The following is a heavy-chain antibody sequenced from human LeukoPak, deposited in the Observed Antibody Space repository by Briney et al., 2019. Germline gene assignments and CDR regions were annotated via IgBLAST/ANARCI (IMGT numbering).Heavy chain of an antibody. V-gene: IGHV3-30*02. CDR1: GIPFSGSV. J-gene: IGHJ5*02. Sequence: GGSLRLSCAASGIPFSGSVMHWVRQPPGRGLEWVAFIQYDGIDIKYADSVKGRFSISRDNSTNTLYLQMNSLTTEDTAVYYCAREAGTVVIGRFDPWGQGTLVTVSS. CDR3: AREAGTVVIGRFDP. CDR2: IQYDGIDI. D-gene: IGHD2-15*01.